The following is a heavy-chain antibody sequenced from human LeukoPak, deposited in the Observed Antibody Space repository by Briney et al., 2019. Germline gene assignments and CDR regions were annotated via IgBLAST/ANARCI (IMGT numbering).Heavy chain of an antibody. Sequence: GGSLRLSCAASGFTFSSYSMNWVRQAPGKGLEWVSSISSSSSSYIYYADSVKGRFTISRDNAKNSLYLQMNSLRAEDTAVYYCARGPDYYGSGSYSPHYFDYWGQGILVTVSS. D-gene: IGHD3-10*01. CDR2: ISSSSSSYI. CDR1: GFTFSSYS. CDR3: ARGPDYYGSGSYSPHYFDY. V-gene: IGHV3-21*01. J-gene: IGHJ4*02.